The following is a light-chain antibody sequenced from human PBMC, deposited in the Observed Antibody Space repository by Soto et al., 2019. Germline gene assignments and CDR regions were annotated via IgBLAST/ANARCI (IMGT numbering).Light chain of an antibody. CDR3: QQYTSWPIT. CDR2: GAS. V-gene: IGKV3D-15*01. CDR1: KNINSD. J-gene: IGKJ5*01. Sequence: EIVMTQSPATLSVSPGESATLSCMASKNINSDLAWYVQKPVQAPRRVIYGASTWGPDVPPRFTGSGSGTEFTLTISRRQSEDFAVYCCQQYTSWPITCGQGPRL.